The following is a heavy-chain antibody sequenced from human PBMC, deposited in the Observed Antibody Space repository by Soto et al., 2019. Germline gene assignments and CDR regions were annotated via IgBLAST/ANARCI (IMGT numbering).Heavy chain of an antibody. CDR1: GYSFTSYW. CDR2: IYPADSDT. J-gene: IGHJ6*02. Sequence: GESLKISCRGSGYSFTSYWIGWDRQMPGKGLEWMGIIYPADSDTRYSPSFQGQVTISADKSISTAYLQWSSLKASDTAMYYCAIRNTYGSSYYHTKAVWAQGTAVTVSS. V-gene: IGHV5-51*01. CDR3: AIRNTYGSSYYHTKAV. D-gene: IGHD5-18*01.